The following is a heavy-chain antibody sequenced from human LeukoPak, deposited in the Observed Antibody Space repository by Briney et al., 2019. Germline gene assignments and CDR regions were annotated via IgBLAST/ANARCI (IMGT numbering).Heavy chain of an antibody. Sequence: SETLSLTCAVSNDSVSSSNWWNWVRQSPGKGLEWIGEVHHSGSTHYDPSLKSRVTISVDKSKNHFSLKLTSVTAADTAVYYCARRSSGWYFDYWGQGTLVTVSS. CDR2: VHHSGST. J-gene: IGHJ4*02. CDR1: NDSVSSSNW. CDR3: ARRSSGWYFDY. V-gene: IGHV4-4*02. D-gene: IGHD6-19*01.